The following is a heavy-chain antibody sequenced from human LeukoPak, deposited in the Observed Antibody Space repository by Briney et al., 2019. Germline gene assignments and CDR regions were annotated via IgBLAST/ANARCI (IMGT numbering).Heavy chain of an antibody. Sequence: GGSLRLSCAASGFTFSSYWMHWVRQAPGKGLVWVSRINTDGSTTSYADSVKGRFTISRDNAKNTLYLQMNSLRAEDTALYYCAKGAVAGIKNPDWYFDLWGRGTLVTVSS. D-gene: IGHD6-19*01. V-gene: IGHV3-74*01. CDR2: INTDGSTT. CDR1: GFTFSSYW. CDR3: AKGAVAGIKNPDWYFDL. J-gene: IGHJ2*01.